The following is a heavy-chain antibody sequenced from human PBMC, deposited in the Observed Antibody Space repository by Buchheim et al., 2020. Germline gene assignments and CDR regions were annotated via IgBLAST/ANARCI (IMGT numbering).Heavy chain of an antibody. Sequence: HLQGSGPGLVRPSETLSLTCTVSGASINSGGYYWDWVRQPPGKGLEWVGHIYSGGSTYFNPSLKSRVTLSFDASTNQISLMLTSVTAADTGTYYCARGSYQTGWRGFSYYSMDVWGQGT. D-gene: IGHD6-19*01. CDR1: GASINSGGYY. CDR3: ARGSYQTGWRGFSYYSMDV. CDR2: IYSGGST. V-gene: IGHV4-39*07. J-gene: IGHJ6*02.